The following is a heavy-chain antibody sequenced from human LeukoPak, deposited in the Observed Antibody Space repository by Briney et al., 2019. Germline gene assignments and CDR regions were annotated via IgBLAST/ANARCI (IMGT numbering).Heavy chain of an antibody. CDR2: INHRGRS. V-gene: IGHV4-34*01. CDR1: AGSFNDYY. Sequence: SETLSLTCAVYAGSFNDYYWTWIRQPPGKGLEWIGEINHRGRSTYNPSLKSRVTISVDTSKNQFSLRLNSVTAADTAVYKCARARIKRFGDFSTVPTIFDSWGQGTLVTVSS. CDR3: ARARIKRFGDFSTVPTIFDS. D-gene: IGHD3-16*01. J-gene: IGHJ5*01.